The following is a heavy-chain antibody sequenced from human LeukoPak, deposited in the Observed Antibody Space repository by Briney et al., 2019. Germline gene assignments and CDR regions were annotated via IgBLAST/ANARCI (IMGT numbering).Heavy chain of an antibody. V-gene: IGHV3-20*04. CDR3: ARAPITSPFYFDH. J-gene: IGHJ4*02. Sequence: GGSLRLSCSASGFGFGDHGMSWVRQVPGKGLEWVSGINWSGGSTGYADPVRGRFTISRDDAKNSLYLQMDSLTAEDTALYYCARAPITSPFYFDHWGQGTLVTVSS. CDR1: GFGFGDHG. D-gene: IGHD2-2*01. CDR2: INWSGGST.